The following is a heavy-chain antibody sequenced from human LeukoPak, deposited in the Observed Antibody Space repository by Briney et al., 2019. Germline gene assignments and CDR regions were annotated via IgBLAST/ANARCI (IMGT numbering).Heavy chain of an antibody. J-gene: IGHJ4*02. CDR1: GYTFTGYY. CDR2: INPNSGGT. CDR3: ASTAILWNDVRAGFDY. D-gene: IGHD1-1*01. Sequence: ASVKLSCKASGYTFTGYYMHWVRQAPGQGLEWMGWINPNSGGTNYAQKFQGRVTMTRDTSISIAYMELSRLRSDDTAVYYCASTAILWNDVRAGFDYWGQGTLVTVSS. V-gene: IGHV1-2*02.